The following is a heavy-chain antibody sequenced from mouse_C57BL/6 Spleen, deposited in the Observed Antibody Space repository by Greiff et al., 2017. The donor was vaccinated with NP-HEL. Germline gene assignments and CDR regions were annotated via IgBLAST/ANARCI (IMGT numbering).Heavy chain of an antibody. Sequence: EVKLMESGPELVKPGASVKISCTASGYSFTDYNMNWVQQSTGKSLEWIGVINPNYGTTSYNQKFKGKATFTVDQSSSTAYMQLNSLTSEDSAVYYCARSLRSAWFAYWGQGTLVTVSA. V-gene: IGHV1-39*01. J-gene: IGHJ3*01. D-gene: IGHD1-1*01. CDR3: ARSLRSAWFAY. CDR2: INPNYGTT. CDR1: GYSFTDYN.